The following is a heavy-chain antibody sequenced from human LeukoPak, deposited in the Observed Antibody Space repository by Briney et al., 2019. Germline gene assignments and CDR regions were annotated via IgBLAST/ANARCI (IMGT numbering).Heavy chain of an antibody. CDR1: GFTFSSYW. Sequence: GGSLRLSRAASGFTFSSYWMSWVRQAPGKGLEWVANIKQDGNEKYYVDSVKGRFTISRDNAKNSLYLQMSSLRVEDTAVYYCARGRVGATYFDYWGQGILVTVSS. CDR3: ARGRVGATYFDY. D-gene: IGHD1-26*01. CDR2: IKQDGNEK. V-gene: IGHV3-7*01. J-gene: IGHJ4*02.